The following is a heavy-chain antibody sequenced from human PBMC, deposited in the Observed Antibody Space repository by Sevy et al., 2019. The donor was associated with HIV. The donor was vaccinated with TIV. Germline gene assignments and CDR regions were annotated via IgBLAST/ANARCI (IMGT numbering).Heavy chain of an antibody. D-gene: IGHD5-18*01. V-gene: IGHV3-23*01. CDR3: AKASRGYSYGYYFDY. CDR2: ISGSGGST. J-gene: IGHJ4*02. CDR1: GFTFSSYA. Sequence: GGSLRLSCAASGFTFSSYAMSWVRQAPGKGLEWVSAISGSGGSTYYADSVKGRFTISRDNSKNTRYLQMNSLRAEDTAVYYCAKASRGYSYGYYFDYWGQGTPVTVSS.